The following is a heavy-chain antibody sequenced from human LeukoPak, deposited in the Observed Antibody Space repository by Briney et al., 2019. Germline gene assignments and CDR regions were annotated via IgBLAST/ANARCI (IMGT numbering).Heavy chain of an antibody. D-gene: IGHD3-10*01. CDR1: GFTFSSHW. J-gene: IGHJ4*02. V-gene: IGHV3-74*03. Sequence: GGSLRLSCAASGFTFSSHWMHWVRQAPGKGLVWVSRINGDGSNTTYADSVKGRFTISRDNAKNTLYLQMNSLRAEDTAVYYCARRFGQLLYPLDYWGQGTLLTVSS. CDR2: INGDGSNT. CDR3: ARRFGQLLYPLDY.